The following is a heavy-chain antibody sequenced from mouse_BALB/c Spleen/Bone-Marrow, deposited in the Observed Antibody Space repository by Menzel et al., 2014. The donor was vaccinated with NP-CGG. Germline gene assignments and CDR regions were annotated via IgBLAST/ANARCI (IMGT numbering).Heavy chain of an antibody. CDR2: IWAGGGT. CDR1: GFPLSSYG. CDR3: ARGDYGSNYWFAY. D-gene: IGHD1-1*01. V-gene: IGHV2-9*02. Sequence: VQLQQSGPGLVAPSQSLSITCTVSGFPLSSYGVHWVRQCPGKGLEWLGIIWAGGGTNYNSALMSRLSISKDNSKSQVFLKMNSLQTDDTAMYYCARGDYGSNYWFAYWGQGTLVTVSA. J-gene: IGHJ3*01.